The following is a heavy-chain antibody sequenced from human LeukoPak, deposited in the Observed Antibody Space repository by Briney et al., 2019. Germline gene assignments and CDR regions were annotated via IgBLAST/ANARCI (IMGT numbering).Heavy chain of an antibody. Sequence: GGSLRLSCAASGFTFSSYSMNWVRQAPGKGLEWVSSISSSSSYIYYADSVKGRFTISRDNAKNSLYLQMNSLRAEDTAVYYCARSLKSIFGVAPNWYFDLWGRGTLVTVSS. J-gene: IGHJ2*01. CDR3: ARSLKSIFGVAPNWYFDL. CDR2: ISSSSSYI. V-gene: IGHV3-21*01. D-gene: IGHD3-3*01. CDR1: GFTFSSYS.